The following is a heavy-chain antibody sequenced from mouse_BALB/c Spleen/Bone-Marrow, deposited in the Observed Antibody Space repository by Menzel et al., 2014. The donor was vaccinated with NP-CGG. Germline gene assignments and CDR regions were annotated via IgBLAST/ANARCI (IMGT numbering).Heavy chain of an antibody. CDR1: GYTFTNYW. D-gene: IGHD1-3*01. CDR2: INPSTGYT. J-gene: IGHJ4*01. CDR3: TRDNNEAKDY. V-gene: IGHV1-7*01. Sequence: VKLVESGADLAKPGASMKMSCKASGYTFTNYWMHWVKQRPGQGLEWIGNINPSTGYTEYNQKFRDKATLTADKSSSTAYMQLSSLTSEDSAVYYCTRDNNEAKDYWGQGTSATVSS.